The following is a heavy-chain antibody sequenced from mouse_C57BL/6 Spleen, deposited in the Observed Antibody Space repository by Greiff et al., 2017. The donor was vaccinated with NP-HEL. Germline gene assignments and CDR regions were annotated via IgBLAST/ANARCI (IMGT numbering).Heavy chain of an antibody. CDR1: GYTFTDYE. J-gene: IGHJ3*01. CDR2: IDPETGGT. Sequence: VQLQESGAELVRPGASVTLSCKASGYTFTDYEMHWVKQTPVHGLEWIGAIDPETGGTAYNQKFKGKAILTADKSSSTAYMELRSLTSEDSAVYYCTRYYYGRLAWFAYWGQGTLVTVSA. CDR3: TRYYYGRLAWFAY. D-gene: IGHD1-1*01. V-gene: IGHV1-15*01.